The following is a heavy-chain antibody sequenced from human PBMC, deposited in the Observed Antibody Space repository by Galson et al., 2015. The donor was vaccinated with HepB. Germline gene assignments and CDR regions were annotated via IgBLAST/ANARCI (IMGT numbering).Heavy chain of an antibody. V-gene: IGHV1-18*01. J-gene: IGHJ4*02. CDR3: ARARNPTSPPDC. CDR1: GYSFSDFG. CDR2: ISGYNGQT. D-gene: IGHD1-14*01. Sequence: KVSCKASGYSFSDFGVSWVRQAPGQGLEWMGWISGYNGQTDYAQMFQGRVTMTADKSSNTVYMELRRLTSDDTALFYCARARNPTSPPDCWGLGTLVTVSS.